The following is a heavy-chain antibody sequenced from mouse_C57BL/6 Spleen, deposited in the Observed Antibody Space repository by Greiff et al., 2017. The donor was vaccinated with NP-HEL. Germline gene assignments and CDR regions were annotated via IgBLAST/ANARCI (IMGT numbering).Heavy chain of an antibody. CDR1: GFTFSNYW. CDR3: TGLTTVPWYFDV. D-gene: IGHD1-1*01. J-gene: IGHJ1*03. Sequence: DVHLVESGGGLVQPGGSMKLSCVASGFTFSNYWMNWVRQSPEKGLEWVAQIRLKSDNYATHYAESVKGRFTISRDDSKSSVYLQMNNLRAEDTGIYYCTGLTTVPWYFDVWGTGTTVTVSS. V-gene: IGHV6-3*01. CDR2: IRLKSDNYAT.